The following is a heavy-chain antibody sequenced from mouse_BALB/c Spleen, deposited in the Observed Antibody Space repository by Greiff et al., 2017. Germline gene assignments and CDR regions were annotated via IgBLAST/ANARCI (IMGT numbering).Heavy chain of an antibody. CDR3: ARDQDYGHYYAMDY. V-gene: IGHV5-9-4*01. CDR1: GFTFSSYA. D-gene: IGHD1-1*01. CDR2: ISSGGSYT. Sequence: EVKLVESGGGLVKPGGSLKLSCAASGFTFSSYAMSWVRQSPEKRLEWVAEISSGGSYTYYPDTVTGRFTISRDNAKNTLYLEMSSLRSEDTAMNYCARDQDYGHYYAMDYWGQGTSVTVSS. J-gene: IGHJ4*01.